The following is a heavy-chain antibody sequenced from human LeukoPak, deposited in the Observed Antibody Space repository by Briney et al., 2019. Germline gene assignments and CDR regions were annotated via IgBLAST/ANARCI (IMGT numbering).Heavy chain of an antibody. V-gene: IGHV3-21*01. CDR2: ISSSSSYI. CDR1: GFTFSSYS. Sequence: PGGSLRLSCAASGFTFSSYSMNWVRQAPGKGLEWVSSISSSSSYIYYADSVKGRFTISRDNAKNSLYLQMNSLRAEDTAVYYCARKDGYNSVAAGRYSDYWGQGTLVTVSS. CDR3: ARKDGYNSVAAGRYSDY. J-gene: IGHJ4*02. D-gene: IGHD5-24*01.